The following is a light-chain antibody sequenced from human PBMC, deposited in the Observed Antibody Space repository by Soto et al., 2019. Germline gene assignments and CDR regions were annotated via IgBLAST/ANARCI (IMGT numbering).Light chain of an antibody. CDR3: MQGTYWPIT. V-gene: IGKV2-30*02. Sequence: VVVTLTPIPLPFTLGQPSSISCRSNQILVHSDGIAYFSWFQQRPGRSPRRLIYRVSSRDSGVPARFSGSGSGTDFALKISRVEAEDVGVYYCMQGTYWPITFGEGTRLDVK. CDR1: QILVHSDGIAY. CDR2: RVS. J-gene: IGKJ5*01.